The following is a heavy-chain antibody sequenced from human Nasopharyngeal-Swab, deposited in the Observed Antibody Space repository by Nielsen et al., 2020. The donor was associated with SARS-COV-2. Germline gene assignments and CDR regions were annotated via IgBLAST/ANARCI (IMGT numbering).Heavy chain of an antibody. V-gene: IGHV3-9*01. Sequence: VRQAPGKGLEWVSGISWNSGSIGYVDSVKGRFTISRDNAKNSLYLQMNSLRAEDTAVYYCARNILTGYYSSDAFDIWGQGTMVTVSS. CDR2: ISWNSGSI. J-gene: IGHJ3*02. D-gene: IGHD3-9*01. CDR3: ARNILTGYYSSDAFDI.